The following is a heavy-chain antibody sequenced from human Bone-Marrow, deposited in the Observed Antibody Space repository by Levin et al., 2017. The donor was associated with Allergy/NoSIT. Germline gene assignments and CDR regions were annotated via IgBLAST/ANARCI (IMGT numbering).Heavy chain of an antibody. J-gene: IGHJ4*02. Sequence: PGGSLRLSCVASGFAFNTFAIHWVRQSPAKGLEWVAVISYDGSNKFYADSVKGRFTISRDNSKNTLYLQMNSLTVDDTAIYYCARDPEGDYYGTTMSYYVGYFDYWGQGTLVTVSS. CDR1: GFAFNTFA. CDR2: ISYDGSNK. D-gene: IGHD3-10*01. CDR3: ARDPEGDYYGTTMSYYVGYFDY. V-gene: IGHV3-30*14.